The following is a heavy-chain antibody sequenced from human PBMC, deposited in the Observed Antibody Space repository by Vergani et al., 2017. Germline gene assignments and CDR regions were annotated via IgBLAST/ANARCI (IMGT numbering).Heavy chain of an antibody. CDR3: ARDPDWNYVSDEHENWFDP. D-gene: IGHD1-7*01. J-gene: IGHJ5*02. V-gene: IGHV1-69*09. CDR2: IIPILGIA. Sequence: QVQLVQSGAEVKKPGSSVKVSCKASGGTFSSYTISWVRQAPGQGLEWMGRIIPILGIANYAQKFQGRVTITADKSTSTAYMELSRLRSDDTAVYYCARDPDWNYVSDEHENWFDPWGQGTLVTVSS. CDR1: GGTFSSYT.